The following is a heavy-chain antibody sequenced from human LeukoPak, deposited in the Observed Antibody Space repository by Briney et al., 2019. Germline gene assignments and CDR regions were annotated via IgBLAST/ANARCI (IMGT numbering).Heavy chain of an antibody. CDR1: GRSISIYY. J-gene: IGHJ5*02. CDR2: IHYRGST. CDR3: ARGAYSRDWFDP. Sequence: SETMSLASTVYGRSISIYYWSWIRQPEGKGLEWIGYIHYRGSTNYNPSLKSRVTISVDTSKNQFSLKLSSVTAADTAVYYCARGAYSRDWFDPWGQGTLVTVSS. D-gene: IGHD2-21*01. V-gene: IGHV4-59*01.